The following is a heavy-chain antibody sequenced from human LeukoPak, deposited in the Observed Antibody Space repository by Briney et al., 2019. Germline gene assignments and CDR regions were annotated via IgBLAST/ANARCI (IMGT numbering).Heavy chain of an antibody. CDR3: ARDAGMDV. CDR1: GFTFSSYT. CDR2: INSISSYV. J-gene: IGHJ6*02. Sequence: GGSLRLSCTASGFTFSSYTMNWVRQAPGKGLEWVSSINSISSYVSYADSVKGRFTISRDNAKNSLYLQMNSLRAEDTAVYYCARDAGMDVWGQGTTVAVSS. V-gene: IGHV3-21*06.